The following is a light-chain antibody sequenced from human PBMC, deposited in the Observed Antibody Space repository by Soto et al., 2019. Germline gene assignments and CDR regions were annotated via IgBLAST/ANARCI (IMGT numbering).Light chain of an antibody. J-gene: IGKJ4*01. CDR3: QQCGSSFLGVS. V-gene: IGKV3-15*01. CDR1: QSVSID. CDR2: GAS. Sequence: EIVMTQSPATLSVSPGERATLSCRAIQSVSIDLAWYQQTPGQAPRLLIYGASTRATGIPDRFSGSGSGTDFTLTISRLEPEDFAVYYCQQCGSSFLGVSFGGGTKVDIK.